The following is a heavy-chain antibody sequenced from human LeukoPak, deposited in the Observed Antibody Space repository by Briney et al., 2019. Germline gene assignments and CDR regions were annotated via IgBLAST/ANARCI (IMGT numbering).Heavy chain of an antibody. Sequence: PGRSLRLSCAASGFTFSSYAMHWVRQAPGKGLEWVAVISYDGSNKYYADSVKGRFTISRDNSKNTLYLQMNSLRAEDTAVYYCARDRGYSYGHIFDYWGQGTLVTVSS. CDR2: ISYDGSNK. CDR1: GFTFSSYA. CDR3: ARDRGYSYGHIFDY. D-gene: IGHD5-18*01. V-gene: IGHV3-30*04. J-gene: IGHJ4*02.